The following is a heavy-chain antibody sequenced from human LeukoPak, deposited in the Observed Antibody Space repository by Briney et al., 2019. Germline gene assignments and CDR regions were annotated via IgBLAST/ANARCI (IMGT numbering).Heavy chain of an antibody. D-gene: IGHD2-2*01. J-gene: IGHJ6*03. V-gene: IGHV3-33*01. CDR1: GFTFSSYG. CDR3: ARDGVYCSSTSCSSGSYYYYYYMDV. Sequence: GGSLRLSCAASGFTFSSYGMHWVRQAPGKGLEWEAVIWYDGSNKYYADSVKGRFTISRDNSKNTLYLQMNSLRAEDTAVYYCARDGVYCSSTSCSSGSYYYYYYMDVWGKGTTVTVSS. CDR2: IWYDGSNK.